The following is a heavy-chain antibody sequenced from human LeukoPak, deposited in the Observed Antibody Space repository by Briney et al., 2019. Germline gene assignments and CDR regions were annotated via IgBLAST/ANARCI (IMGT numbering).Heavy chain of an antibody. D-gene: IGHD6-19*01. CDR1: GFTFSSFE. V-gene: IGHV3-48*03. J-gene: IGHJ4*02. Sequence: QPGGSLRLSCAASGFTFSSFEMNWVRQAPGKGLEWVSYISGSGSTIYYADSVKGRFTISRDNAKNSLYLQMNSLRAEDTAVYYCARSYSCGWYEIWDYWGQGTLATVSS. CDR2: ISGSGSTI. CDR3: ARSYSCGWYEIWDY.